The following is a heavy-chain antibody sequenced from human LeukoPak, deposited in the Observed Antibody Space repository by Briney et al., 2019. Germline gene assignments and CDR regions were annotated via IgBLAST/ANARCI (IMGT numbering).Heavy chain of an antibody. Sequence: GGSLRLSCAASGFTFSSYAMSWVRQAPGEGLEWVSAISGSGGSTYYADSVKARSTISRDNSKHTLYLQMNSLSAEATAVYYCAKGGDSSSWPAYYYYYYMDVWGKGTTVTVSS. CDR1: GFTFSSYA. CDR3: AKGGDSSSWPAYYYYYYMDV. D-gene: IGHD6-13*01. V-gene: IGHV3-23*01. CDR2: ISGSGGST. J-gene: IGHJ6*03.